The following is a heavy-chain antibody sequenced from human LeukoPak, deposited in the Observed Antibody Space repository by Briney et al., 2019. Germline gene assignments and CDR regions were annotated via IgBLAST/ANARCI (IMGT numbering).Heavy chain of an antibody. CDR3: ARHSETCSGGSCFLDYFDY. CDR1: GGSISNYY. D-gene: IGHD2-15*01. J-gene: IGHJ4*02. CDR2: ICYSGST. Sequence: SETLSLTCTVSGGSISNYYWSWIRQPPGKGLEWIGYICYSGSTNYNPSLKSRLTISVDTPKNHFSLRLTSVTAADTAVYYCARHSETCSGGSCFLDYFDYWGQGTLVTVSS. V-gene: IGHV4-59*08.